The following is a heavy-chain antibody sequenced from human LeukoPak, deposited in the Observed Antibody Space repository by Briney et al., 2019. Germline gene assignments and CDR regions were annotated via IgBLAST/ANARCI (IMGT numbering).Heavy chain of an antibody. Sequence: ASVKVSCKASGYTFTSYYMHWVRQAPGQGLEWMGIINPSGGSTSYAQKFQGRVTMTRDTSTSTVYMELSSLRSEDTAVYYCARGPTTYYDFWSGYYPPDYWGQGTLVTVSS. CDR1: GYTFTSYY. CDR2: INPSGGST. CDR3: ARGPTTYYDFWSGYYPPDY. J-gene: IGHJ4*02. V-gene: IGHV1-46*01. D-gene: IGHD3-3*01.